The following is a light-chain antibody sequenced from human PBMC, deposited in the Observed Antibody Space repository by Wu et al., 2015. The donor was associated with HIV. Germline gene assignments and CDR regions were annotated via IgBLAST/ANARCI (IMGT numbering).Light chain of an antibody. CDR1: QSIGSH. CDR3: QQYKRWPPVT. V-gene: IGKV3D-15*01. CDR2: NAY. Sequence: EIMMTQSPATLSVSPGERATLSCRASQSIGSHLAWYQQKLGQPPRLLIYNAYSRATGVPARFSGGGSGTDFTLTVSSLEPEDFAVYYCQQYKRWPPVTFGQGTKLEIK. J-gene: IGKJ2*01.